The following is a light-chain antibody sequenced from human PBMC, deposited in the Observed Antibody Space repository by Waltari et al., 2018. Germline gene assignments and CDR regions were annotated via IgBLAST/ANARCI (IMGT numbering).Light chain of an antibody. J-gene: IGLJ3*02. Sequence: QSALPQPASVSGSPGQSLTISCPGTNTDVGTYDYVSWYQLHPGKVPKLIISEVSNRPSGVSDRFSGSKSGNTASLTISGLQGEDEAEYFCSSYTRDSTVLFGGGTKLSVL. CDR1: NTDVGTYDY. CDR2: EVS. V-gene: IGLV2-14*03. CDR3: SSYTRDSTVL.